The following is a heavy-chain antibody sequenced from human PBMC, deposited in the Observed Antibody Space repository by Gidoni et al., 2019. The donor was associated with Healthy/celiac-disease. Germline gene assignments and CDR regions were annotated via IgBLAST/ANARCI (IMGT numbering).Heavy chain of an antibody. J-gene: IGHJ4*02. CDR3: ARGDPQWELPDY. D-gene: IGHD1-26*01. V-gene: IGHV4-34*01. Sequence: QVQLQQWGAGLLKPSETLSLTCAVYGGSFSGYYWSWIRQPPGKGLEWIGEINHSGSTNYNPSLKSRVTISVDTSKNQFSLKLSSVTAADTAVYYCARGDPQWELPDYWGQGTLVTVSS. CDR1: GGSFSGYY. CDR2: INHSGST.